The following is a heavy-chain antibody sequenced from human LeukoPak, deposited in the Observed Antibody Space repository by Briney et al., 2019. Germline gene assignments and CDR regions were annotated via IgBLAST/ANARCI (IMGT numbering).Heavy chain of an antibody. CDR2: IFSSSTYI. Sequence: GGSLRLSCAASGFTFSTYAMSWVRQAPGKGLEWVSFIFSSSTYIYYTDSVKGRFTISRDNARNSLYLQMDNQRAEDTGVYYCARDFYGGFALDYWGQGTLVTVSS. V-gene: IGHV3-21*03. CDR3: ARDFYGGFALDY. J-gene: IGHJ4*02. D-gene: IGHD2/OR15-2a*01. CDR1: GFTFSTYA.